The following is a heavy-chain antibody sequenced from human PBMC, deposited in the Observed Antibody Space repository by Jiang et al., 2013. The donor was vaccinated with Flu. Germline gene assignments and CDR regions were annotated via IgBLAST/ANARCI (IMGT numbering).Heavy chain of an antibody. D-gene: IGHD6-19*01. CDR1: GFTFGDYA. V-gene: IGHV3-49*03. J-gene: IGHJ4*02. CDR2: IRSKAYGGTT. CDR3: TRDHGRLVYGPPLDY. Sequence: CTASGFTFGDYAMSWFRQAPGKGLEWVGFIRSKAYGGTTEYAASVKGRFTISRDDSKSIAYLQMNSLKTEDTAVYYCTRDHGRLVYGPPLDYWGQGTLVTVSS.